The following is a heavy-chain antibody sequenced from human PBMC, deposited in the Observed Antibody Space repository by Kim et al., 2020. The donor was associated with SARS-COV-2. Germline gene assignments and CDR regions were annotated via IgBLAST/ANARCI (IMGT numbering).Heavy chain of an antibody. CDR1: GGSFSGYY. J-gene: IGHJ6*02. Sequence: SETLSLTCAVYGGSFSGYYWSWIRQPPGKGLEWIGEINHSGSTNYNPSLKSRVTISVDTSKNQFSLKLSSVTAADTAVYYCARGSPSSSWPYYYYYGMDVWGQGTTVTVSS. V-gene: IGHV4-34*01. CDR2: INHSGST. D-gene: IGHD6-13*01. CDR3: ARGSPSSSWPYYYYYGMDV.